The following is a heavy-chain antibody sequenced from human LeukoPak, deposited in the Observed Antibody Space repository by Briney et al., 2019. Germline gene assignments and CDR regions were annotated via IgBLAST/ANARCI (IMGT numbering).Heavy chain of an antibody. CDR1: GYTFTSYD. CDR2: MNPNSGNT. CDR3: ASNTYSSHYYYYGMDV. V-gene: IGHV1-8*01. J-gene: IGHJ6*02. D-gene: IGHD3-22*01. Sequence: ASVKVSCKASGYTFTSYDINWVRQATGQGLEWTGWMNPNSGNTGYAQKFQGRVTMTRNTSISTAYMELSSLRSEDTAVYYCASNTYSSHYYYYGMDVWGQGTTVTVSS.